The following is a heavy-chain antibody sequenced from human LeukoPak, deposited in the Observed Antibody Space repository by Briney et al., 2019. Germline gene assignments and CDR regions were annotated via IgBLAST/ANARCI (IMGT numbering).Heavy chain of an antibody. CDR3: ANPLGY. CDR2: SRGSGGST. D-gene: IGHD3-16*01. J-gene: IGHJ4*02. Sequence: GESLTLSCAASGFTFSSYAMSWVRQAPCKGLDFVSASRGSGGSTYYEDSVNVRFTISRYNSKNTLYLQMNTLRAEDPDVNDGANPLGYWGQGTLVTVHS. CDR1: GFTFSSYA. V-gene: IGHV3-23*01.